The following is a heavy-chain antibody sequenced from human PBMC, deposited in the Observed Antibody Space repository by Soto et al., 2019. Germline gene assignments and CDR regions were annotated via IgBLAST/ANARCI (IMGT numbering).Heavy chain of an antibody. J-gene: IGHJ6*03. Sequence: EVQLVESGGGLVKPGGSLRLSCAASGFTFSSYSMNWVRQAPGKGLEWVSSISSSSSYIYYADSVKGRFTISRDNAKKSLYMKKNSLRAEDTAVYECERVPELDYYMDVWGKGTTVTVSS. V-gene: IGHV3-21*01. CDR1: GFTFSSYS. CDR3: ERVPELDYYMDV. CDR2: ISSSSSYI.